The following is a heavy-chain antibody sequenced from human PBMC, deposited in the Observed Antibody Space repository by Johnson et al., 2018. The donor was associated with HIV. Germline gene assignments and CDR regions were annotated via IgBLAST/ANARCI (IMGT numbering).Heavy chain of an antibody. CDR3: ARDGGGGALDI. Sequence: QVQLVESGGGMVQPGGSLRLSCTASGFTVSSYGMHWVRQAPGKGLEWVAFIRYDGSNKYYADSVKGRFTISRDNAKNSLYLQMNSLRAEDTAVYYCARDGGGGALDIWGQGTMVIVSS. CDR2: IRYDGSNK. D-gene: IGHD3-16*01. J-gene: IGHJ3*02. CDR1: GFTVSSYG. V-gene: IGHV3-30*02.